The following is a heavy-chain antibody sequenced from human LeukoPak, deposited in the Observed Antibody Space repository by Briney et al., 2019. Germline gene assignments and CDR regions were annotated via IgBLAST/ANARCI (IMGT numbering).Heavy chain of an antibody. CDR3: ARDAAYDFRNPYRYFQH. D-gene: IGHD3-3*01. Sequence: GGSLRLSCAASGFTFSNYAMSWVRQAPGKGLDWVGNIKQDGSETYYADSLKGRFTISRDNAKSALYLQMNSLRAEDTAVYYCARDAAYDFRNPYRYFQHWGQGTLVTVSS. CDR1: GFTFSNYA. J-gene: IGHJ1*01. CDR2: IKQDGSET. V-gene: IGHV3-7*01.